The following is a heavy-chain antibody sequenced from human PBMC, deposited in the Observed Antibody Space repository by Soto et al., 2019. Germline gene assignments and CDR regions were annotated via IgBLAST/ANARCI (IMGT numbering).Heavy chain of an antibody. CDR1: GFTFGDYA. CDR3: TRSPYDFWSGYNPTYYYYYGMDV. D-gene: IGHD3-3*01. CDR2: IRSKAYGGTT. Sequence: GGSLRLSCTASGFTFGDYAMSWVRQAPGKGLEWVGFIRSKAYGGTTEYAASVKGRFTISRDDSKSIAYLQMNSLKTEDTAVYYCTRSPYDFWSGYNPTYYYYYGMDVWGQGTPVTV. J-gene: IGHJ6*02. V-gene: IGHV3-49*04.